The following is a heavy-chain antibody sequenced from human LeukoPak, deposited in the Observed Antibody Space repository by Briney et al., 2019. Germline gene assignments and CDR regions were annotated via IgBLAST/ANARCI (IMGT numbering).Heavy chain of an antibody. CDR2: ISYDGSNK. CDR1: GFTFSSYA. Sequence: GGSLRLSCAASGFTFSSYAMHWVRQAPGKGLEWVAVISYDGSNKYYADSVKGRFTISRDNSKNTLYLQMNSLRAEDTAVYYCAREDIVVVVAADHAFDIWGQGTMVTVSS. V-gene: IGHV3-30*04. J-gene: IGHJ3*02. D-gene: IGHD2-15*01. CDR3: AREDIVVVVAADHAFDI.